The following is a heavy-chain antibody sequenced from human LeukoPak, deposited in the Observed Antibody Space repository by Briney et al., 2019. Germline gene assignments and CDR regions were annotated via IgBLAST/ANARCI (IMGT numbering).Heavy chain of an antibody. D-gene: IGHD1-26*01. V-gene: IGHV1-24*01. CDR2: FDPEDGET. Sequence: GASVKVSCKVSGYTLTELSMHWVRQAPGKGLEWMGGFDPEDGETIYAQKFQGRVTMTEDTSTDTAYMELSSLRSEDTAVYYCAVEKELAHTPNAFDIWGQGTMVTVSS. CDR1: GYTLTELS. J-gene: IGHJ3*02. CDR3: AVEKELAHTPNAFDI.